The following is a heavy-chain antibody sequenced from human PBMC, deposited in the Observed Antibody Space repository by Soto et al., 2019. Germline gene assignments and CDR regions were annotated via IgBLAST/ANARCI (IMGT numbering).Heavy chain of an antibody. Sequence: WGSLRLSCAASGFTFISYSINFFRHSPGKWLEWVSSISSSSSYIYYADSVKGRFTISRDNAKNSLYLQMNSLRAEDTAVYYCARAPLAYCGGDCYSIYYFDYWGQGTLVTVSS. CDR1: GFTFISYS. D-gene: IGHD2-21*02. CDR3: ARAPLAYCGGDCYSIYYFDY. J-gene: IGHJ4*02. V-gene: IGHV3-21*01. CDR2: ISSSSSYI.